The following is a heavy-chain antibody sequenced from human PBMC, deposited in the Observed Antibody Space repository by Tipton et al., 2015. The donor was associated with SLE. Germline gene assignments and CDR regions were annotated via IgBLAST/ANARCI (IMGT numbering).Heavy chain of an antibody. J-gene: IGHJ4*02. D-gene: IGHD3-9*01. CDR2: LSGSSDRI. V-gene: IGHV3-23*04. CDR3: ARDRILTGYYPYFDY. Sequence: QLVQSGGGLVKPGGSLRLSCEGSGFTFSSYAMSWVRQAPGKGLECVSALSGSSDRIYYADSVKGRFTISRDNSKNTLNLQMNSLRAEDTAVYYCARDRILTGYYPYFDYWGQGTLVTVSS. CDR1: GFTFSSYA.